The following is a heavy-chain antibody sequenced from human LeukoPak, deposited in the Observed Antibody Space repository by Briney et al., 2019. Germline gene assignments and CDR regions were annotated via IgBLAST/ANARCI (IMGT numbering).Heavy chain of an antibody. Sequence: SVKVSCKASGGTFSSYAISWVRQAPGQGLERMGGIIPIFGTANYAQKFQGRVTITADESTSTAYMELSSLRSEDTAVYYCARVRRHCSGGSCFDAFDIWGQGTMVTVSS. J-gene: IGHJ3*02. CDR3: ARVRRHCSGGSCFDAFDI. D-gene: IGHD2-15*01. V-gene: IGHV1-69*13. CDR1: GGTFSSYA. CDR2: IIPIFGTA.